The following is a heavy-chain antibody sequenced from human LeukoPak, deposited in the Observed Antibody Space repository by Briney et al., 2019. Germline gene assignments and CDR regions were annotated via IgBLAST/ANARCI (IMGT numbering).Heavy chain of an antibody. J-gene: IGHJ6*03. CDR3: VRGAFRGYYMDV. V-gene: IGHV3-30-3*01. CDR1: VFTFSSYA. D-gene: IGHD3-16*01. Sequence: GRSLRLSCAASVFTFSSYAMYWVRPAPGKGLEWVAVILYDGSNKYYADSVKGRFTISRDNAKNTPNLLMNSLRIEDTAVYYCVRGAFRGYYMDVWGKGTTVIASS. CDR2: ILYDGSNK.